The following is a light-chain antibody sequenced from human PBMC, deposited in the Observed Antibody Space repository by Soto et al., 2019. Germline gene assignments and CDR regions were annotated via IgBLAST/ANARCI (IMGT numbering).Light chain of an antibody. J-gene: IGKJ1*01. Sequence: IQMTQSPSSLSASVADRVTITCRASQSIRRSLNWYQQKPGKAPKLLIYAASSLQSGVPSRFSGSGYGTDFTLTTTSLQSEDFAIYYCQQSYSSPRTFGQGTKVDIK. CDR2: AAS. CDR3: QQSYSSPRT. V-gene: IGKV1-39*01. CDR1: QSIRRS.